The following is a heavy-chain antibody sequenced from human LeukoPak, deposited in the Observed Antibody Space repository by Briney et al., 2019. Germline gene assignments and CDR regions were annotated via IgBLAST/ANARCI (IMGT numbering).Heavy chain of an antibody. CDR1: GFTFSTYG. Sequence: GGSLRLSCAASGFTFSTYGMHWVRQAPGKGLEWVAVISYDGSNKYYADSVKGRFTISRDNSKNTLYLQMNSLRAEDTAVYYCAKDLVGRSSGWDTLGWGSPYYYYGMDVWGQGTTVTVSS. J-gene: IGHJ6*02. V-gene: IGHV3-30*18. D-gene: IGHD6-19*01. CDR3: AKDLVGRSSGWDTLGWGSPYYYYGMDV. CDR2: ISYDGSNK.